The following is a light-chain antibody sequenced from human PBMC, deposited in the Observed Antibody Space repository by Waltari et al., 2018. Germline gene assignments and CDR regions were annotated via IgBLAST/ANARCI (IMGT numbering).Light chain of an antibody. Sequence: EIVFTQSTGTLSLSPGDRATLSRRTSESVNSNYIAWYQQKPGQTPRLLIYGASNRATGIPDRFSGSGSGTDFTLTISRLEPEDSAVYYCQQYVSSPLTFGGGTKVEIK. CDR1: ESVNSNY. J-gene: IGKJ4*01. CDR3: QQYVSSPLT. V-gene: IGKV3-20*01. CDR2: GAS.